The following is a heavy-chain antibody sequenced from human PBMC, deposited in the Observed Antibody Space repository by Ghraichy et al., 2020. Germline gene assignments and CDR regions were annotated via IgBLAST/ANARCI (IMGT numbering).Heavy chain of an antibody. V-gene: IGHV3-7*01. Sequence: GGSLRLSCAASGFNFARHWMSWVRQVPGKGLEWVASIKSGGSDRYYVDSVKGRFTISRDNAENSVSLELTSLRAEDTAVYYCARDPYGDYKYGGTDYWGRGTLVSVSS. CDR3: ARDPYGDYKYGGTDY. CDR1: GFNFARHW. D-gene: IGHD4-17*01. J-gene: IGHJ4*02. CDR2: IKSGGSDR.